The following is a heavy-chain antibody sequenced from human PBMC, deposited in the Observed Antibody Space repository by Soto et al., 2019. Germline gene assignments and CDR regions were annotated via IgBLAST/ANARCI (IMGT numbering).Heavy chain of an antibody. CDR3: ARARWELRDAFDI. CDR1: GGSISSGGYY. CDR2: IYYSGST. D-gene: IGHD1-26*01. J-gene: IGHJ3*02. Sequence: SETLSLTCTVSGGSISSGGYYWSWIRQHPGKGLEWIGYIYYSGSTYYNPSLKSRVTISVDTSKNQFSLKLSFVTAADTAVYYCARARWELRDAFDIWGQGTMVTVSS. V-gene: IGHV4-31*03.